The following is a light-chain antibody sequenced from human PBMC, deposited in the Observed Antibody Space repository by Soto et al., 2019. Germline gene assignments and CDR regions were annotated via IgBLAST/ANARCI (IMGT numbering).Light chain of an antibody. Sequence: DIQMTQSPSSLSASVGDRVTITCRASQSISNYLNWYQQKPGKAPKLLIFGSFTLQSGVPSRFSGSGSGTDFTLTISSLQPDDFDTYYCQRDYNHTRTLGHGTKVDIK. CDR3: QRDYNHTRT. V-gene: IGKV1-39*01. J-gene: IGKJ1*01. CDR2: GSF. CDR1: QSISNY.